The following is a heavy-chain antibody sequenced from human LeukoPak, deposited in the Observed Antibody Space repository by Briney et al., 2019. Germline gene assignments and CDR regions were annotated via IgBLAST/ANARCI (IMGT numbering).Heavy chain of an antibody. CDR2: INSDGSST. CDR1: GFTVSSNY. J-gene: IGHJ4*02. Sequence: PGGSLRLSCAASGFTVSSNYMSWVRQAPGKGLVWVSRINSDGSSTSYADSVKGRFTISRDNAKNTLYLQMNSLRAEDTAVYYCARVAWFLENSPFDYWGQGTLVTVSS. V-gene: IGHV3-74*01. CDR3: ARVAWFLENSPFDY. D-gene: IGHD3-10*01.